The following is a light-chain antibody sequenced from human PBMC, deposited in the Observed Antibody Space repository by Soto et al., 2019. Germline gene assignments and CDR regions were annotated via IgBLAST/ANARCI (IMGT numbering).Light chain of an antibody. CDR3: QQYNSYSWT. Sequence: DIQMTQSPTTLSASVGDRVTITCRASQSISSWLAWYQQNPGKAPKLLIYKASSLDSGVPSRFSGSGSGTEFTPTISSLQPDDFATYYCQQYNSYSWTFGQGTKVDIK. J-gene: IGKJ1*01. CDR1: QSISSW. CDR2: KAS. V-gene: IGKV1-5*03.